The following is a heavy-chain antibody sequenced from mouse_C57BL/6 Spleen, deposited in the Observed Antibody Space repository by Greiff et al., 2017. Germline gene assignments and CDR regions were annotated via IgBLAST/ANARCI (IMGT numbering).Heavy chain of an antibody. J-gene: IGHJ4*01. V-gene: IGHV2-5*01. Sequence: QVQLQQSGPGLVQPSQTLSISCKVSGFSLTSYGVHWVRQSPGKGLEWLGVIWRGGSTDYNSDFMTRLSITKDNSTGQVFFKMNSLQADDTAIYYCAKNRDYSNPEYAMDYWGQGTSVTVSS. CDR3: AKNRDYSNPEYAMDY. CDR2: IWRGGST. CDR1: GFSLTSYG. D-gene: IGHD2-5*01.